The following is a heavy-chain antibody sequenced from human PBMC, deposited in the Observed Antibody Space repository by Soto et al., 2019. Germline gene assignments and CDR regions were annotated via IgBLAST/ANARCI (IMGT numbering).Heavy chain of an antibody. D-gene: IGHD1-1*01. CDR1: GGSISSSNW. V-gene: IGHV4-4*02. Sequence: SETLSLTCAVSGGSISSSNWWSWVRLPPGKGLEWIGEIYHSGSTNCNPSLKSRVTISVDKSKNQFSLKLSSVTAADTAVYYCARTNARTTGTTDYYYGMDVWGQGTTVTVSS. CDR2: IYHSGST. CDR3: ARTNARTTGTTDYYYGMDV. J-gene: IGHJ6*02.